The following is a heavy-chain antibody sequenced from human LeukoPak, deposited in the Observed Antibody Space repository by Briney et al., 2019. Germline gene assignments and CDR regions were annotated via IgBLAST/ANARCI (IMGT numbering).Heavy chain of an antibody. CDR2: IRSKANSYPT. V-gene: IGHV3-73*01. J-gene: IGHJ4*02. CDR3: TSGRVVGAIGY. Sequence: GGSLRLSCAASGFTFSGSGMHWVRQASGKGLEWVGRIRSKANSYPTAYAASVKGRFTISRDDSKNTAYLQMNSLKTEDTAVYYCTSGRVVGAIGYWGQGTLVTVSS. D-gene: IGHD1-26*01. CDR1: GFTFSGSG.